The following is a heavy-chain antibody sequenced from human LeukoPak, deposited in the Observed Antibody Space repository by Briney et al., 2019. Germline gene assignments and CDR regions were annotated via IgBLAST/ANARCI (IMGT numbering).Heavy chain of an antibody. V-gene: IGHV4-39*07. Sequence: SETLSLTCTVSGEFITRANYYWGCVRQPPGKGLEWIGSIYYSGSAFYNPSLKSRVTISVDTSKNQFSLNLSSVTAADTAIYSCASLKDGRTFENWGKGPLSTVS. CDR3: ASLKDGRTFEN. J-gene: IGHJ4*02. CDR1: GEFITRANYY. D-gene: IGHD1-26*01. CDR2: IYYSGSA.